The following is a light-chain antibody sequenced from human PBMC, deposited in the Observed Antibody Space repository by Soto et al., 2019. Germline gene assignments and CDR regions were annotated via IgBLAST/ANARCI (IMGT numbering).Light chain of an antibody. CDR2: RDN. Sequence: QSVLTQPPSTSGTPGQRVTISCSGSSSNIGTNYVYWYQHLPGTAPKLLIYRDNQRPSGVSDRFSGSKSGTSASLAISGLRSEDEADYYCATWDDSLSGRVFGGGTKLTVL. CDR1: SSNIGTNY. V-gene: IGLV1-47*01. J-gene: IGLJ3*02. CDR3: ATWDDSLSGRV.